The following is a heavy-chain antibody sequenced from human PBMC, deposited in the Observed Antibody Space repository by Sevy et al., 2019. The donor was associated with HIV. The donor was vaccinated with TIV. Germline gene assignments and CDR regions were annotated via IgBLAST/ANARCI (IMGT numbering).Heavy chain of an antibody. D-gene: IGHD3-10*01. Sequence: GGSLRLSCAASGFTFSSYSMNWVRQAPGKGLEWVSSISSSSNYIYYANSVKGRFTISRDNAKNSLYLQMNSLRAEDTAGYYGARDPRNYYGSGGDYWGQGTLVTVSS. CDR2: ISSSSNYI. CDR1: GFTFSSYS. V-gene: IGHV3-21*01. J-gene: IGHJ4*02. CDR3: ARDPRNYYGSGGDY.